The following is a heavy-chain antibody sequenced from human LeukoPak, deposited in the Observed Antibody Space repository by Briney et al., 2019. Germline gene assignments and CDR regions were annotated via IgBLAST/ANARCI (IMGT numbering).Heavy chain of an antibody. V-gene: IGHV3-30*18. CDR1: GFTFSSYG. J-gene: IGHJ3*02. D-gene: IGHD6-13*01. CDR3: AKDDQRSSWWHDAFDI. CDR2: ISYDGSNK. Sequence: GGSLRLSCAAFGFTFSSYGMHWVRQAPGKGLEWVAVISYDGSNKYYADSVKDLCTISRDNSKNTMYLQMNRLRAEDTAVYYCAKDDQRSSWWHDAFDIWGQGTMVTVSS.